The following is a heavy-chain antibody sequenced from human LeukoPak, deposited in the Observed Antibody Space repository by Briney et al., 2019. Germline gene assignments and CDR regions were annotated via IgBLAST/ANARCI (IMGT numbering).Heavy chain of an antibody. Sequence: GGSLRLSCAASGFTFSNSYMSWVRQAPGKGLEWVSLIYPSGNIYYADSVKGRFTISRDNSKNTLFLQMNSLRAEDTAIYYCARTFVSGDGYKVGYFDYWGQGTLVTVSS. CDR2: IYPSGNI. CDR3: ARTFVSGDGYKVGYFDY. J-gene: IGHJ4*02. V-gene: IGHV3-53*01. CDR1: GFTFSNSY. D-gene: IGHD5-24*01.